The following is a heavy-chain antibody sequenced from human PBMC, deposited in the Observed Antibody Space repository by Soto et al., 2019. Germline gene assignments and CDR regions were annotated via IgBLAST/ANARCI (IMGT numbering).Heavy chain of an antibody. CDR2: ISPSSSSI. CDR3: ARVAYYYDSSGYFY. CDR1: GGTFRPCI. Sequence: SGGTFRPCIKPWVRQAPGKGLEWVSYISPSSSSIYYADSVKGRFTISRDNAKNSLYLQMNSLRAEDTAVYYCARVAYYYDSSGYFYWGQGT. V-gene: IGHV3-48*01. D-gene: IGHD3-22*01. J-gene: IGHJ4*02.